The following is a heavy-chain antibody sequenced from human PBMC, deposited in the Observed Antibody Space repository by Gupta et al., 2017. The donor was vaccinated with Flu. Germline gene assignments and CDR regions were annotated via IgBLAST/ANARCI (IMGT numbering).Heavy chain of an antibody. Sequence: QVQLVQSGAEVKKPGASVKVSCEAFGYTFTSYGISWVRQAPGQGLEYLGWVSPNTGDTNYAQKFQGRVTMTTDTSRSTAYMEVRSLTSGDAAVYYCARGTEGRLWGQGTLVTVSS. CDR3: ARGTEGRL. J-gene: IGHJ4*02. D-gene: IGHD3-10*01. CDR1: GYTFTSYG. V-gene: IGHV1-18*01. CDR2: VSPNTGDT.